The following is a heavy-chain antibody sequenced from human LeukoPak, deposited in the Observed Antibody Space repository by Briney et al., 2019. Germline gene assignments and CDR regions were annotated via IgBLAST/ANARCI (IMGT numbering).Heavy chain of an antibody. CDR2: ISGSGGST. J-gene: IGHJ5*02. Sequence: GGSLRLSCAASGFTFSDYYMSWVRQAPGKGLEWVSAISGSGGSTYYADSVKGRFTISRDNSKNTLYLQMNSLRAEDTAVYYCAKLGRFAFWSGYDMDNWFDPWGQGTLVTVSS. D-gene: IGHD3-3*01. V-gene: IGHV3-23*01. CDR3: AKLGRFAFWSGYDMDNWFDP. CDR1: GFTFSDYY.